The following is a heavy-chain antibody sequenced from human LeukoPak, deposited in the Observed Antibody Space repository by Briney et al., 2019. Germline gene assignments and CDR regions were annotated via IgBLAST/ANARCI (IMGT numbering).Heavy chain of an antibody. V-gene: IGHV3-73*01. D-gene: IGHD2-21*02. Sequence: PGGSLRLSCAASGFSLTDSSVHWVRQASGKGLEWLGRIRDKASTYATAYAASVRGRFTISRDDSKHTAYLQMNSPKTDDTAVYYCTANGDNSDFWGQGTLVTVSS. CDR3: TANGDNSDF. CDR2: IRDKASTYAT. J-gene: IGHJ4*02. CDR1: GFSLTDSS.